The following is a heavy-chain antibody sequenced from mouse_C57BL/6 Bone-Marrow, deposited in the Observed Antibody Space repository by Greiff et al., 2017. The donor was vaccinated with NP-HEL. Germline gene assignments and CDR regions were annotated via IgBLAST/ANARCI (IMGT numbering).Heavy chain of an antibody. CDR3: ARYYYGSSKGAHFDY. J-gene: IGHJ2*01. CDR1: GYTFTSYW. V-gene: IGHV1-72*01. Sequence: QVQLQQPGAELVKPGASVKLSCKASGYTFTSYWMHWVKQRPGRGLEWIGRIDPNSGGTKYNEKFKSKATLTVDKPSSTAYMQLSRLTSEDAAVDYCARYYYGSSKGAHFDYWGQGTTLTVSS. D-gene: IGHD1-1*01. CDR2: IDPNSGGT.